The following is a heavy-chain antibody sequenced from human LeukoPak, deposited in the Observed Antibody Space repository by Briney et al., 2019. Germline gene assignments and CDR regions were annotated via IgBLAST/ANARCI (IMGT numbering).Heavy chain of an antibody. CDR2: ISGSGGST. J-gene: IGHJ4*02. V-gene: IGHV3-23*01. D-gene: IGHD3-10*01. CDR1: GFTFSTYA. CDR3: AKHRMFRGLFTDYYFYD. Sequence: GGSMRLSCAASGFTFSTYAMSWVRQAPGKGLEWVSTISGSGGSTSYADSVQGRFTISRDNSKNTLHLQMNSLIADDSAVYYCAKHRMFRGLFTDYYFYDWGQGTLVTVSS.